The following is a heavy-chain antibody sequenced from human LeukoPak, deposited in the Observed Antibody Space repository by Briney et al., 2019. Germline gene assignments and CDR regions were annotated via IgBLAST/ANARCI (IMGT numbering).Heavy chain of an antibody. J-gene: IGHJ4*02. V-gene: IGHV3-33*01. CDR2: IWYDGSNK. Sequence: PGGSLRLSCAASGFTFSSYGMHWVRQAPGKGLEWVAVIWYDGSNKYYADSVKGRFTISRDNSKNTLYLQMNSLRAEDTAVYYCARARIAAASTLFDYWGQGTLVTVSS. D-gene: IGHD6-13*01. CDR1: GFTFSSYG. CDR3: ARARIAAASTLFDY.